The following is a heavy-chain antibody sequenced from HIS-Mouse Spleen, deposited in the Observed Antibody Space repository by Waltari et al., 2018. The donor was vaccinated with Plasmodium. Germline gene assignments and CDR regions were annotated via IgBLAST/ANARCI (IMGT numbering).Heavy chain of an antibody. D-gene: IGHD4-17*01. Sequence: EVQLVESGGGLIQPGGSLRLSCAASGFTVSSNYMSWVRLAPGKGLEWGSVIYSGGSTYYADSVKGRFTISRDNSKNTLYLQMNSLRAEDTAVYYCASKTTVTNHAFDIWGQGTMVTVSS. J-gene: IGHJ3*02. CDR1: GFTVSSNY. CDR3: ASKTTVTNHAFDI. CDR2: IYSGGST. V-gene: IGHV3-53*01.